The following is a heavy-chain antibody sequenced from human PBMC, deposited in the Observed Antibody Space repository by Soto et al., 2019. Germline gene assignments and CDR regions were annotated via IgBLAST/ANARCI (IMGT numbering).Heavy chain of an antibody. CDR3: ARDSPSYYDFYRTVGDDY. V-gene: IGHV4-59*12. D-gene: IGHD3-3*01. J-gene: IGHJ4*02. CDR2: IYYSGST. CDR1: GGSISSYY. Sequence: SDTLSLTCTVSGGSISSYYWSWIRQPPGKGLEWIGYIYYSGSTNYNPSLKSRVTISVDTSKNQFSLKLSSVTAADTAVYYCARDSPSYYDFYRTVGDDYWGQGTLVTVSS.